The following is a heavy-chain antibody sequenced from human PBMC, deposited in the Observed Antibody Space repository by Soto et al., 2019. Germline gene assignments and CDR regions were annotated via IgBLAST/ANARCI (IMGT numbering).Heavy chain of an antibody. V-gene: IGHV1-46*01. CDR3: TRETRSDSNWFDP. J-gene: IGHJ5*02. Sequence: GASVKVSCKASGYTFTSYSMHWVRQAPGQGLEWMGLIIPRSGTTNYAQKFQGTVTMTRDTSTSTVYMELSSPRSEDTAMYYCTRETRSDSNWFDPWGQGTLVTVSS. CDR2: IIPRSGTT. D-gene: IGHD2-21*02. CDR1: GYTFTSYS.